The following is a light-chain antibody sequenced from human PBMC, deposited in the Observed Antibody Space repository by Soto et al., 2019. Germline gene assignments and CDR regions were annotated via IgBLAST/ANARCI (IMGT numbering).Light chain of an antibody. CDR3: QQYNSYSWT. Sequence: DIQMTQSPSTLSASEGDRVTITCRASQSISSWLAWYQQKPGKAPKPLIYDASSLESGVPSRFSGSGSGTEFTLTIISLHPDDFATDYCQQYNSYSWTFGQGTKV. CDR2: DAS. CDR1: QSISSW. V-gene: IGKV1-5*01. J-gene: IGKJ1*01.